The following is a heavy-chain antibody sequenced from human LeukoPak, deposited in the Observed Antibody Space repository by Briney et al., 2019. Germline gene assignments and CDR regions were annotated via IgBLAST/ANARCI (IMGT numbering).Heavy chain of an antibody. CDR1: GFTFSSYE. J-gene: IGHJ4*02. V-gene: IGHV3-48*03. D-gene: IGHD3-22*01. Sequence: GGSLRLSCAASGFTFSSYEMNWVRQAPGKGLEWVSYISSSGSTIYYADSVKGRFTISRDNAKNSLYLQMNSLRAEDTAVHYCARSSGHYLYFDYWGQGTLVTVSS. CDR3: ARSSGHYLYFDY. CDR2: ISSSGSTI.